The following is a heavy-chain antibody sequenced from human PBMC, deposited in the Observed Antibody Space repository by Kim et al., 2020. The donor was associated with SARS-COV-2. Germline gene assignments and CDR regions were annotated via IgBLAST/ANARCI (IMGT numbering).Heavy chain of an antibody. CDR2: IWYDGSNK. CDR3: ARDRRIQLWLLALYYYYGMDV. J-gene: IGHJ6*02. Sequence: GGSLRLSCAASGFTFSSYGMHWVRQAPGKGLEWVAVIWYDGSNKYYADSVKGRFTISRDNSKNTLYLQMNSLRAEDTAVYYCARDRRIQLWLLALYYYYGMDVWGQGTTVTVSS. CDR1: GFTFSSYG. V-gene: IGHV3-33*01. D-gene: IGHD5-18*01.